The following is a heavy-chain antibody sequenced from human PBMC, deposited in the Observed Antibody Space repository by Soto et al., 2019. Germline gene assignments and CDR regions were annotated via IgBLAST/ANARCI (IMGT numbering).Heavy chain of an antibody. J-gene: IGHJ5*02. CDR1: GYTFTSYD. CDR3: ARERRQYNWFDP. V-gene: IGHV1-8*01. Sequence: QVQLVQSGAEVKKPGASVKVSCKASGYTFTSYDINWVRQATGQGLEWMGWMNPNSGNTGYAQKFQGRVTMTRNTSISTAYTELSSLRSEDTAVYYCARERRQYNWFDPWVQGTLVTVSS. CDR2: MNPNSGNT.